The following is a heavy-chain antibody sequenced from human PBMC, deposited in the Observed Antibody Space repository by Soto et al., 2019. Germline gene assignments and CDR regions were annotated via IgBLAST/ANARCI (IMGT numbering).Heavy chain of an antibody. CDR3: AIYGGNSVYIDY. J-gene: IGHJ4*02. V-gene: IGHV4-59*08. CDR1: GAAVSGYY. Sequence: PSETVSLTCTVSGAAVSGYYWSWIEQPPGKGLEWIGYPYNSGSTKYNPSLKSRVTISVDTSKNQFSLKLSSVTAAVTAVYYCAIYGGNSVYIDYWGQGTLVTVSS. CDR2: PYNSGST. D-gene: IGHD4-17*01.